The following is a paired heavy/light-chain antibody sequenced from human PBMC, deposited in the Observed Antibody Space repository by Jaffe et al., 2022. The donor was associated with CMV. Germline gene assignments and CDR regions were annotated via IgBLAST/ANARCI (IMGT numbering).Heavy chain of an antibody. Sequence: QVQLQESGPGLVKPSETLSLTCTVSGGSISSYYWSWIRQPPGKGLEWIGYIYYSGSTNYNPSLKSRVTISVDTSKNQFSLKLSSVTAADTAVYYCARSYDILTGYWFPWAFDIWGQGTMVTVSS. D-gene: IGHD3-9*01. J-gene: IGHJ3*02. CDR3: ARSYDILTGYWFPWAFDI. CDR1: GGSISSYY. CDR2: IYYSGST. V-gene: IGHV4-59*01.
Light chain of an antibody. Sequence: DIQMTQSPSSLSASVGDRVTITCRASQGIRNDLGWYQQKPGKAPKRLIYAASSLQSGVPSRFSGSGSGTEFTLTISSLQPEDFATYYCLQHNSYPPTFGQGTKLEIK. J-gene: IGKJ2*01. CDR1: QGIRND. V-gene: IGKV1-17*01. CDR2: AAS. CDR3: LQHNSYPPT.